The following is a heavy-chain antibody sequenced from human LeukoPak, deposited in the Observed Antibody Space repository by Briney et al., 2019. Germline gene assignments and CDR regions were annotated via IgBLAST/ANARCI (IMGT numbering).Heavy chain of an antibody. CDR3: ARDSDEYSYGYLLGY. V-gene: IGHV3-30-3*01. CDR2: ISYDGSNK. CDR1: GFTFSSYA. Sequence: GGSLRLSCAASGFTFSSYAMSWVRQAPGKGLEWVAVISYDGSNKYYADSVKGRFTISRDNSKNTLYLQMNSLRAEDTAVYYCARDSDEYSYGYLLGYWGQGTLVTVSS. D-gene: IGHD5-18*01. J-gene: IGHJ4*02.